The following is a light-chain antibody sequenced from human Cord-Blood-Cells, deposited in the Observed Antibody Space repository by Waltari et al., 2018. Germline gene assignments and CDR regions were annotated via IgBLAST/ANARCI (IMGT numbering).Light chain of an antibody. V-gene: IGLV2-23*01. Sequence: QSALTPPASVSASPGQSITISSTGTSSDVGSYNLVSWYQQHPGKAPKLMIYEGSKRPSGVSNRFSGSKSGNTASLTISGLQAEDEADYYCCSYAGSSTYVFGGGTKLTVL. CDR1: SSDVGSYNL. J-gene: IGLJ3*02. CDR3: CSYAGSSTYV. CDR2: EGS.